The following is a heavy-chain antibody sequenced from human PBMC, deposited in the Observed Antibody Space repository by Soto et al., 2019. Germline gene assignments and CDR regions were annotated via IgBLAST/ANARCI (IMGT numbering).Heavy chain of an antibody. CDR1: GGSFSGYY. CDR3: ARGSEDTMVRGVISGYFDY. V-gene: IGHV4-34*01. J-gene: IGHJ4*02. Sequence: SETLSLTCAVYGGSFSGYYWSWIRQPPGKGLEWIGEINHSGSTNYNPSLKSRVTISVDTSKNQFSLKLSSVTAADTAVYYCARGSEDTMVRGVISGYFDYWGQGTLVTVSS. CDR2: INHSGST. D-gene: IGHD3-10*01.